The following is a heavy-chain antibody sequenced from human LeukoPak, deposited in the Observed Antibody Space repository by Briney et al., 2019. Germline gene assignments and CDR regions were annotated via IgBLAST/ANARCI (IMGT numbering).Heavy chain of an antibody. D-gene: IGHD4-17*01. Sequence: PGGSLRLSCAASGFTFSNYTLHWVRQAPGKGLEWVAVISYDGRNKYYADSVKGRFTISRDNSKNTLYLQMNSLRVEDTAMYYCVRDTATGFDYWGQGTLVTVSS. CDR2: ISYDGRNK. CDR1: GFTFSNYT. J-gene: IGHJ4*02. CDR3: VRDTATGFDY. V-gene: IGHV3-30*04.